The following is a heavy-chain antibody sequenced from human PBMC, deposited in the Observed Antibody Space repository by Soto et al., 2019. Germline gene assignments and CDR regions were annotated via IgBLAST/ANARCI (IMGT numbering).Heavy chain of an antibody. Sequence: GGSLRLSCAASGFTFSSYGMHWVRQAPGKGLEWVAVIWYDGSNKYYADSVKGRFTISRDNSKNTLYLQMNSLRAEDTAVYYCARESIEYSSGWTDFDYWGQGTLVTVSS. V-gene: IGHV3-33*01. CDR2: IWYDGSNK. CDR3: ARESIEYSSGWTDFDY. CDR1: GFTFSSYG. D-gene: IGHD6-19*01. J-gene: IGHJ4*02.